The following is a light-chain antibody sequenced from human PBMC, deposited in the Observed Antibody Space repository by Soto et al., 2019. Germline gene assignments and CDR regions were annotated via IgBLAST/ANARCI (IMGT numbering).Light chain of an antibody. CDR3: QQYNRYSLT. CDR2: DAS. Sequence: DIQMTQSPSTLSASVGDRVTITCRASQSISSWLAWYQQKPGKAPKLLIYDASSLESGVPSRFSGSGSDTGFTLTINNLQPDDFATYHCQQYNRYSLTFGGGTKVEIK. J-gene: IGKJ4*01. V-gene: IGKV1-5*01. CDR1: QSISSW.